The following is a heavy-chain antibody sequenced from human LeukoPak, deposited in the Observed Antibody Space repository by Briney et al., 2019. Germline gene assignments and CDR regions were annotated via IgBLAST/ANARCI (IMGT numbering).Heavy chain of an antibody. V-gene: IGHV1-18*01. CDR1: GYTFTSYG. CDR3: AKDLGIVGAKAYCMDV. J-gene: IGHJ6*03. D-gene: IGHD1-26*01. CDR2: ISAYNGNT. Sequence: VASVKVSCKASGYTFTSYGISWVRQAPGQGLEWMGWISAYNGNTNYAQKLQGRVTMTTDTSTSTAYMELRSLRSDDTAVYYCAKDLGIVGAKAYCMDVWGKGTTVTISS.